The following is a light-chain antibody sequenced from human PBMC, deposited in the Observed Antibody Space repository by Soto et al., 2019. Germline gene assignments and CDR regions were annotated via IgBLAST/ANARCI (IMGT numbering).Light chain of an antibody. J-gene: IGKJ5*01. CDR2: NTS. CDR3: QQYYSWPPIT. Sequence: EIVLTQSPGTLSLSPGEGATVSCRVSQSINSKSLVWYQRKFGQAPRLLIYNTSSRATGIPDRFSGSGSGTDFTLSISRLEPEDFAVYYCQQYYSWPPITFGQGTRLEIK. CDR1: QSINSKS. V-gene: IGKV3-20*01.